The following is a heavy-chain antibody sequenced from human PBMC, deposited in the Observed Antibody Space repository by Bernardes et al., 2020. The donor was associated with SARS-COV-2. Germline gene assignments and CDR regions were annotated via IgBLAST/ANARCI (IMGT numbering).Heavy chain of an antibody. CDR3: AKDMAVLWFGELSAMDV. CDR2: ISWNSGSI. CDR1: GFTFDDYA. J-gene: IGHJ6*02. D-gene: IGHD3-10*01. V-gene: IGHV3-9*01. Sequence: GGSLRLSCAASGFTFDDYAMHWVRQAPGKGLEWVSGISWNSGSIGYADSVKGRFTISRDNAKNSLYLQMNSLRAEDTALYYCAKDMAVLWFGELSAMDVWGQGTTVTVSS.